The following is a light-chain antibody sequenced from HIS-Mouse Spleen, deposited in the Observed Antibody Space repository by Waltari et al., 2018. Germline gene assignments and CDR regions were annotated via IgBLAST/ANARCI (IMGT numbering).Light chain of an antibody. J-gene: IGKJ1*01. CDR1: QGISSY. CDR3: QQLNSYPPT. CDR2: AAS. V-gene: IGKV1-9*01. Sequence: DIQLAMSPCILSAYVADSVTITCRASQGISSYLAWYQQKPGEAPKLLIYAASTLQSGVPSRFSGSGSGTEFTLTISSLQPEDFATYYCQQLNSYPPTFGQGTKVEIK.